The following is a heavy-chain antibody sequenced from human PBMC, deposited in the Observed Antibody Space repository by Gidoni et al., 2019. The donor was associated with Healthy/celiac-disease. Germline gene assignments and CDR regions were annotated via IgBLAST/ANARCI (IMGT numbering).Heavy chain of an antibody. D-gene: IGHD3-10*01. CDR1: GGSISSYY. CDR2: IYYSGST. V-gene: IGHV4-59*01. CDR3: ARDRGDGYNYWYFDL. J-gene: IGHJ2*01. Sequence: QVQLQESGPGLVKPSETLSLTCTVSGGSISSYYWSWLRQPPGKGLEWIGYIYYSGSTNYNPSLKSRVTISVDTSKNQFSLKLSSVTAADTAVYYCARDRGDGYNYWYFDLWGRGTLVTVSS.